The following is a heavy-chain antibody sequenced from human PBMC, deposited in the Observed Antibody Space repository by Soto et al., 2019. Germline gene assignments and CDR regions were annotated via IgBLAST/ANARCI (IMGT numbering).Heavy chain of an antibody. CDR2: IWYDGSNK. J-gene: IGHJ6*03. D-gene: IGHD3-10*01. CDR1: GFTFSSYG. Sequence: GGSLRLSCAASGFTFSSYGMHWVRQAPGKGLEWVAVIWYDGSNKYYADSVKGRFTISRDNSKNTLYLQMNSLRAEDTAVYYCARDTVLDSGSYYSGYYYYYMDVWGKGTTVTVSS. V-gene: IGHV3-33*01. CDR3: ARDTVLDSGSYYSGYYYYYMDV.